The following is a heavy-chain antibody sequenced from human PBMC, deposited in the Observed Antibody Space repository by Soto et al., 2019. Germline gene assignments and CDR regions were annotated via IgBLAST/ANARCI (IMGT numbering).Heavy chain of an antibody. J-gene: IGHJ4*02. D-gene: IGHD2-21*01. V-gene: IGHV3-33*01. CDR2: IGHDGNNQ. CDR1: GFPFSNYG. CDR3: AIDLRVWHYLDY. Sequence: PVWSLRPSCVASGFPFSNYGMHWVRQAPGKGLEWVAVIGHDGNNQYYADSVKGRFAIFRDNSKNTLYLQMNSLRSENTAVYYCAIDLRVWHYLDYWGLGSV.